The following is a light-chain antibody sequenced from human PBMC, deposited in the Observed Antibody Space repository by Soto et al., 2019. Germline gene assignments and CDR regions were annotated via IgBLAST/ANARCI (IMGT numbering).Light chain of an antibody. Sequence: SYELTQPPSVSVSPGQTARITCSGDALPKQYAYWYQQKPGQAPVLVIYKDSERPSGIPERFSGSSSGTTVTLTISGVQAEDEADYYCQSADSSGTYPRVFGEGTQLTVL. J-gene: IGLJ2*01. CDR2: KDS. CDR3: QSADSSGTYPRV. CDR1: ALPKQY. V-gene: IGLV3-25*03.